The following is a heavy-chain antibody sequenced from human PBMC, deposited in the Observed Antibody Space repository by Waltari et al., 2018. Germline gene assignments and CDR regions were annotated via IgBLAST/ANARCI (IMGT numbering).Heavy chain of an antibody. V-gene: IGHV3-48*03. CDR1: GFTCSRYE. J-gene: IGHJ6*02. CDR2: ISSSGSTI. Sequence: EVQLVESGGGLVQPGGYLRLSCEASGFTCSRYELSWVRHAPGKGLEFVSYISSSGSTIYYAASVKGRFTISRDNAKNSLYLQMNSLRAEDTAVYYCARVSGELLYYYYGMDVLGQGTTVTVSS. CDR3: ARVSGELLYYYYGMDV. D-gene: IGHD3-10*01.